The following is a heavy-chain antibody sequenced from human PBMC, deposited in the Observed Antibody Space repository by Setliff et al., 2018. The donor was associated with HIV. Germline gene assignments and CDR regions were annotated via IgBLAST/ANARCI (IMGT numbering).Heavy chain of an antibody. CDR2: INGDGSTT. CDR1: GFIFSSYW. CDR3: ASGQWLGSLGHH. D-gene: IGHD6-19*01. V-gene: IGHV3-74*03. Sequence: GGSLRLSCAASGFIFSSYWMYWVRQGPGKGLVWVSRINGDGSTTTYADSVKGRFTISRDNAKNTLYSQMNSLRADDTAVYYCASGQWLGSLGHHWGQGTLVTVSS. J-gene: IGHJ5*02.